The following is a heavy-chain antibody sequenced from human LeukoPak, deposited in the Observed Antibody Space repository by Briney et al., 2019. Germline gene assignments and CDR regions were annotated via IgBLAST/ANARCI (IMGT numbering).Heavy chain of an antibody. J-gene: IGHJ4*02. CDR3: ARGRGFSGYDGFDS. D-gene: IGHD5-12*01. V-gene: IGHV3-48*01. CDR2: ISSSSSTI. CDR1: GFTFSSYS. Sequence: GGSLRLSCAASGFTFSSYSMNWVRQAPGKGLEWVSYISSSSSTIYYADSVKGRFIISRDNSKNMLYLQMNSLRAEDTAMYYCARGRGFSGYDGFDSWGQGTLVTVSS.